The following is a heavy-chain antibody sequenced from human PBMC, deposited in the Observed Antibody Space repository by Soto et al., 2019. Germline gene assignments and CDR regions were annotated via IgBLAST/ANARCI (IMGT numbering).Heavy chain of an antibody. J-gene: IGHJ1*01. CDR3: ARYSYSSGWSSAKYFQH. D-gene: IGHD6-19*01. CDR1: GGTFSSYT. V-gene: IGHV1-69*02. Sequence: GASVKVSCKASGGTFSSYTISWVRQAPGQGLEWMGRIIPILGIANYAQKFQGRVTITADKSTSTAYMELSSLRSEDTAVYYCARYSYSSGWSSAKYFQHWGQGTLVTVSS. CDR2: IIPILGIA.